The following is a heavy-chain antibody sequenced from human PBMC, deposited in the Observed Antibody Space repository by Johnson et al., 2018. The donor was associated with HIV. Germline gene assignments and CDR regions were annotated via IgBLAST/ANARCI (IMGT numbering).Heavy chain of an antibody. J-gene: IGHJ3*02. CDR3: AREGLWWGAFDI. Sequence: VQLVESGGGVVQPGMSLRLSRAASGFTFDDYGMSWVRHGPGKGLEWVSVIYSGGSTYYADSVKGRFTISRDNSKNTLYLQMNSLRAEDTAVFYCAREGLWWGAFDIWGQGTMVTVSS. D-gene: IGHD2-21*01. CDR1: GFTFDDYG. CDR2: IYSGGST. V-gene: IGHV3-66*01.